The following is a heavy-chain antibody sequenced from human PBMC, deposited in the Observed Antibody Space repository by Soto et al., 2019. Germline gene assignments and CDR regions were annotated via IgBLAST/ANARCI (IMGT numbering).Heavy chain of an antibody. V-gene: IGHV3-23*01. CDR3: AKTQPTPHDHFSHGLDV. J-gene: IGHJ6*02. CDR1: GFSFSTYA. CDR2: ISGSGDRT. Sequence: EEQLLESGGGLVQPGGSLRLSCAASGFSFSTYAISWVRQAPGKGLEWVSTISGSGDRTYQADSVKGRFTNSRDNSKNTLYLQMNSLSVEDTAVYYCAKTQPTPHDHFSHGLDVWGQGTTVAVSS.